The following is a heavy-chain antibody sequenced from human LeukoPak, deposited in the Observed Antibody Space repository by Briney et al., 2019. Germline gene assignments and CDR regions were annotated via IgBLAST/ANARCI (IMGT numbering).Heavy chain of an antibody. CDR3: ARDCSGQTIYGMDV. J-gene: IGHJ6*02. CDR2: ISYDGSNK. Sequence: PGGSLRLSCAASGFTFSSYGMHWVRQAPGKGLEWVAVISYDGSNKYYADSVKGRFTISRDNSKNTLYLQMNSLRAEDTAVYYCARDCSGQTIYGMDVWGQGTTVTVSS. CDR1: GFTFSSYG. D-gene: IGHD6-19*01. V-gene: IGHV3-30*03.